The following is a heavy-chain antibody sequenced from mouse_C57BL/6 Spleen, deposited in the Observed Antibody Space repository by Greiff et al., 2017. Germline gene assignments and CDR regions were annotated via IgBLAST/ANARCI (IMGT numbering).Heavy chain of an antibody. CDR2: IDPSDSYT. CDR1: GYTFTSYW. J-gene: IGHJ2*01. Sequence: VQLQQPGAELVMPGASVKLSCKASGYTFTSYWMHWVKQRPGQGLEWIGEIDPSDSYTNYNQKFKGKSTLTVDKSSSTAYMQLSSLTSEDSAVYYCARPIYYGYDGLDYWGQGTTLTVSS. D-gene: IGHD2-2*01. CDR3: ARPIYYGYDGLDY. V-gene: IGHV1-69*01.